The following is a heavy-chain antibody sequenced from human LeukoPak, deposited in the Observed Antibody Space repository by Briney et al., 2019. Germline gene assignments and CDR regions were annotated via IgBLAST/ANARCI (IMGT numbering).Heavy chain of an antibody. J-gene: IGHJ6*03. CDR1: GFTVSSNY. CDR3: ARDTYCSTTSCFPYYMDV. Sequence: PGGSLRLSCAASGFTVSSNYMSWVRQAPGKGLEWVSVIYSGGSTYYADSVKGRFTISRDNSKNTLYLQMNSLRAEDTAVYYCARDTYCSTTSCFPYYMDVWGTGTTVTVSS. CDR2: IYSGGST. V-gene: IGHV3-53*01. D-gene: IGHD2-2*01.